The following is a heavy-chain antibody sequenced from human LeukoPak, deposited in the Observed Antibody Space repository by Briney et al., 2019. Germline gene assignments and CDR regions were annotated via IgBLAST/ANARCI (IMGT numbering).Heavy chain of an antibody. CDR3: AREEAGTYGFQY. V-gene: IGHV6-1*01. CDR2: AYYRSQWYN. J-gene: IGHJ4*02. CDR1: GDSVSSNSGA. Sequence: SQTLPLTCAIFGDSVSSNSGAWNWTRQSPSRGLEWLGRAYYRSQWYNDYAFSVKGRIAINADTSKNHFSLQLNSVTPEDTAVYYCAREEAGTYGFQYWGQGTLVTVSS. D-gene: IGHD3-10*01.